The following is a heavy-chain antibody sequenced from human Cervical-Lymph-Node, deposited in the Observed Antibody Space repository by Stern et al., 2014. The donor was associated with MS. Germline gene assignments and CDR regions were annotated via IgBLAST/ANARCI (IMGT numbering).Heavy chain of an antibody. J-gene: IGHJ6*02. V-gene: IGHV1-18*04. D-gene: IGHD2-15*01. CDR1: GYTFTSYG. CDR2: ISPYNGNT. Sequence: VQLVQSGAEVKKPGASVKVSCKASGYTFTSYGISWVRQAPGQGLEWMGGISPYNGNTNYAQKLQGRVTMTTDTSTSTAYMELRSLRSDDTAVYYCARACSGGSCYPRLYYYYGMDVWGQGTTVTVSS. CDR3: ARACSGGSCYPRLYYYYGMDV.